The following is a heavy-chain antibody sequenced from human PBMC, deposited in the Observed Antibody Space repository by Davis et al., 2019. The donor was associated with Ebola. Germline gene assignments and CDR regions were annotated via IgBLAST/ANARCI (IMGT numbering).Heavy chain of an antibody. CDR1: GFTFSNNW. CDR2: INGDGSIT. D-gene: IGHD1-26*01. Sequence: GESLKISCAASGFTFSNNWMHWFRQAPGKGLVWVSLINGDGSITGYADSVKGRFTISRDNAKSSLHLEMNNLRVEDTAFYYCVKDYGWELRAAFDHWGQGTLVTVSS. J-gene: IGHJ4*02. V-gene: IGHV3-74*01. CDR3: VKDYGWELRAAFDH.